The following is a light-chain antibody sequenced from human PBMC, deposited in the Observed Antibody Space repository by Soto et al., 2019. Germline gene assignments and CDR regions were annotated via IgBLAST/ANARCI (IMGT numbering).Light chain of an antibody. CDR1: QRVSSNY. Sequence: PGDRATLSCRASQRVSSNYLAWYQQKPGQTPKVLIYRASTRATGIPDRFSGSGSGTDFTLTISRLEAEDFAVYYCQQYGSSPLTFGGGTKVEIK. CDR2: RAS. V-gene: IGKV3-20*01. J-gene: IGKJ4*01. CDR3: QQYGSSPLT.